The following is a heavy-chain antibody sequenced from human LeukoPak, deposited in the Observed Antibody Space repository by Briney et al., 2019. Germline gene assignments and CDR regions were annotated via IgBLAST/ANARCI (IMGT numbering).Heavy chain of an antibody. D-gene: IGHD2-21*02. Sequence: PSETLSLTCTVSGGSISSYYWSWIRQPPGKGLEWIGYIYYSGSTNYNPSLKSRVTISVDTSKNQFSLKLSSVTAADTAVYYCARKSMTRRAFDIWGQGTMVTVSS. CDR3: ARKSMTRRAFDI. J-gene: IGHJ3*02. CDR1: GGSISSYY. CDR2: IYYSGST. V-gene: IGHV4-59*01.